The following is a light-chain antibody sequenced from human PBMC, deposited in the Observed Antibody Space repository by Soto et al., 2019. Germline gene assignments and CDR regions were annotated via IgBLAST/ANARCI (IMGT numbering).Light chain of an antibody. CDR2: EVN. CDR3: SSHSSSSAYYV. V-gene: IGLV2-8*01. CDR1: SSDVGGYNY. J-gene: IGLJ1*01. Sequence: QSALTQPPSASGSPGQSVAISCTGTSSDVGGYNYVSWYQQHPGKAPKLMIYEVNKRPSGVPDRFSGSKSGNTASLTVSGLQAEDEADYYCSSHSSSSAYYVFGTGTKLTVL.